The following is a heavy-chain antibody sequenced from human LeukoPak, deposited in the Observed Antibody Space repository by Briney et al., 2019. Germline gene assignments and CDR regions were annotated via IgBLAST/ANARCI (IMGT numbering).Heavy chain of an antibody. CDR3: ARGTAGAGYYMDV. V-gene: IGHV4-39*01. CDR1: GGSISSSSYY. D-gene: IGHD6-13*01. CDR2: IYYSGST. Sequence: KPSETLSLTCTVSGGSISSSSYYWGWIRQPPGKGLEWIGSIYYSGSTYHNPSLKSRVTIFVDTSKNQFSLKLSSVTAADTAVYYCARGTAGAGYYMDVWGKGTTVTVSS. J-gene: IGHJ6*03.